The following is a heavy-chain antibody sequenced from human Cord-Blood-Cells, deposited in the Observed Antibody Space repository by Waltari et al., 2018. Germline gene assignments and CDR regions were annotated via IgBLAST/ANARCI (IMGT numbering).Heavy chain of an antibody. V-gene: IGHV3-9*01. J-gene: IGHJ4*02. CDR1: GFTFDDYA. CDR2: ISWNSGSI. CDR3: AKDRRSGSYYFDY. Sequence: EVQLVESGGGLVQPGRSLRLSCAASGFTFDDYAMPWVRQAPGKGLASVSGISWNSGSIGYADSVKGRFTISRDNAKNSLYLQMNSLRAEDTALYYCAKDRRSGSYYFDYWGQGTLVTVSS. D-gene: IGHD1-26*01.